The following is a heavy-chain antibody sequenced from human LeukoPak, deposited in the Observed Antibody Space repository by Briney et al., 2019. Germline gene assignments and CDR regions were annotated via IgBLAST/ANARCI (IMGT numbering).Heavy chain of an antibody. V-gene: IGHV3-23*01. J-gene: IGHJ4*02. Sequence: GGSLRLSCAASGFTFSSYAMSWVRQAPGKGLEWVSAISGSGGSTYYADSVKGRFTISRDNSKNTLYLQMNSLRAEDTAVYYCLGRPPTTVTSLSFDYWGQGTLVTVSS. CDR1: GFTFSSYA. CDR3: LGRPPTTVTSLSFDY. CDR2: ISGSGGST. D-gene: IGHD4-11*01.